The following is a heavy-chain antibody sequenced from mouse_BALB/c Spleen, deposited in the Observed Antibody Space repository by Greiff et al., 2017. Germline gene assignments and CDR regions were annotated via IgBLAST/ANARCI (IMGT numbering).Heavy chain of an antibody. V-gene: IGHV14-3*02. CDR1: GFNIKDTY. CDR3: ASPYYYGSRPWFAY. CDR2: IDPANGNT. D-gene: IGHD1-1*01. Sequence: EVKLQESGAELVKPGASVKLSCTASGFNIKDTYMHWVKQRPEQGLEWIGRIDPANGNTKYDPKFQGKATITADTSSNTAYLQLSSLTSEDTAVYYCASPYYYGSRPWFAYWGQGTLVTVSA. J-gene: IGHJ3*01.